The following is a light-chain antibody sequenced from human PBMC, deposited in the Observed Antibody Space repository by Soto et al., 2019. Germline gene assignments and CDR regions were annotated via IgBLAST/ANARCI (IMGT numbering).Light chain of an antibody. Sequence: QSALTQPASVSGSPGQSITISCTGTNSDVGSYNLVSWYQQHPGKAPKLMIYEGSKRPSGVSNRFSGSRSGNTASLTISGLQAEDEADYYCCSYAGGRTVFGGGTMLTVL. CDR1: NSDVGSYNL. CDR2: EGS. CDR3: CSYAGGRTV. V-gene: IGLV2-23*01. J-gene: IGLJ3*02.